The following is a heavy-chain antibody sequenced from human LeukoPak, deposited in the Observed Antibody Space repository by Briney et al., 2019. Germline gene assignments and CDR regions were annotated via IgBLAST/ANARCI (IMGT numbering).Heavy chain of an antibody. CDR2: IYTSGST. CDR1: GGSISSGSYY. J-gene: IGHJ5*02. CDR3: ARERILWFGELLTDENWFDA. Sequence: SETLSLTCTVSGGSISSGSYYWSWIRQPAGKGLEWIGRIYTSGSTNYNPSLKSRVTISVDTSKNQFSLKLSSGTAADTAVYYCARERILWFGELLTDENWFDASGQGSLVTVSS. D-gene: IGHD3-10*01. V-gene: IGHV4-61*02.